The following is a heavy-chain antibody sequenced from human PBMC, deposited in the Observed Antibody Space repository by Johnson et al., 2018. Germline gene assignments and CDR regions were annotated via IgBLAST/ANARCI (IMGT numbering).Heavy chain of an antibody. D-gene: IGHD2/OR15-2a*01. CDR3: ARDRDFYAKTGLWSYNSYGMDV. CDR1: GGSISSYY. J-gene: IGHJ6*02. V-gene: IGHV4-59*01. Sequence: QVQLQESGPGLVKPSETLSLTCTVSGGSISSYYWSWIRQPPGKGLEWIGYIYYSGSTNYNPSLERRVTISVDTSKNQFSLKLTSVTAADPAVYYCARDRDFYAKTGLWSYNSYGMDVWGQGTTVTVSS. CDR2: IYYSGST.